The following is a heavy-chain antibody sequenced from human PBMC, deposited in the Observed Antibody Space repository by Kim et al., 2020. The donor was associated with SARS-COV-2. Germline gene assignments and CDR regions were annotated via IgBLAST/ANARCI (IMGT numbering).Heavy chain of an antibody. Sequence: YNPSLKSRVTISVDTSKNHFSLKLSSVTAADTAVYYCARPSRRYTYGRFDTWGQGTLVRVSS. J-gene: IGHJ5*02. D-gene: IGHD5-18*01. CDR3: ARPSRRYTYGRFDT. V-gene: IGHV4-39*02.